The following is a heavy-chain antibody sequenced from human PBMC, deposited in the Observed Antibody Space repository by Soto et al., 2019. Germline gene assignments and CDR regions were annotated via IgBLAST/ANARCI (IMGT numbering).Heavy chain of an antibody. Sequence: QVQLVESGGGVVQPGRSLRLSCAASGFTFSSYAMHWVRQAPGKGLEWVAVISYDGSNKYYADSVKGRFTISRDNSKNTLYLQMNSLRAEDTAVYYCAREQRSGHFDYWGQGTLVTVSS. J-gene: IGHJ4*02. V-gene: IGHV3-30-3*01. CDR2: ISYDGSNK. D-gene: IGHD2-15*01. CDR3: AREQRSGHFDY. CDR1: GFTFSSYA.